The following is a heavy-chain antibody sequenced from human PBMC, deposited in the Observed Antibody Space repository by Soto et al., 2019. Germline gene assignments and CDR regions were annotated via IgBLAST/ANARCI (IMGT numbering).Heavy chain of an antibody. Sequence: SETLSLTCTVSGGSISSGDDYWSWIRQPPGKGLEWIGCIYYSGNTYYNPSLKTRPTISTDTSKNQFSLKLSSVTAADTAVYYCARSRTMVRGVMDWFDPWGQGTLVTVSS. V-gene: IGHV4-30-4*01. CDR1: GGSISSGDDY. CDR2: IYYSGNT. CDR3: ARSRTMVRGVMDWFDP. D-gene: IGHD3-10*01. J-gene: IGHJ5*02.